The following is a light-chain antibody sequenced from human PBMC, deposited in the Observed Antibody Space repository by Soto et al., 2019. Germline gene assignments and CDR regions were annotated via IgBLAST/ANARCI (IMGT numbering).Light chain of an antibody. CDR1: SSDVGGYNY. CDR3: TSYTSSSTHV. V-gene: IGLV2-14*01. J-gene: IGLJ1*01. Sequence: QSSLTHPASLSGSPGQSITISCTGTSSDVGGYNYVSWYQHHPGKAPKLVIYEVSNRPSGVSNRFSGSKSGNTASLTISGLQAEDEAEYYCTSYTSSSTHVFGTGTKVTVL. CDR2: EVS.